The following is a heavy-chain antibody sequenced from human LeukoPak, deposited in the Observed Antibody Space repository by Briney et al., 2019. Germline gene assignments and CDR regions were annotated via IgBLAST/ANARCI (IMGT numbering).Heavy chain of an antibody. Sequence: SETLSHTCTVSGGSISSYYWSWIRQPAGKGLEWIGRIYTSGSTNYNPSLKSRVTMSVDTSKNQFSLKLSSVTAADTAVYYCARGHQQLVREDWFDPWGQGTLVTVSS. CDR2: IYTSGST. CDR3: ARGHQQLVREDWFDP. D-gene: IGHD6-6*01. J-gene: IGHJ5*02. V-gene: IGHV4-4*07. CDR1: GGSISSYY.